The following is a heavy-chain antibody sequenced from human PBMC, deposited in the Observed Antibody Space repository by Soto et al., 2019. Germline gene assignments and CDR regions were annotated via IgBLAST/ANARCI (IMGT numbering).Heavy chain of an antibody. D-gene: IGHD6-6*01. Sequence: PGGSLRLSCGASGFTFDDYTMHWVRQAPGKGLEWVSLISWDGGSTYYADSVKGRFTISRDNSKNPLYLQMNSLRTEDTALYYCAKGGEQLALPFDYWGQGTLVTVSS. CDR1: GFTFDDYT. CDR2: ISWDGGST. J-gene: IGHJ4*02. CDR3: AKGGEQLALPFDY. V-gene: IGHV3-43*01.